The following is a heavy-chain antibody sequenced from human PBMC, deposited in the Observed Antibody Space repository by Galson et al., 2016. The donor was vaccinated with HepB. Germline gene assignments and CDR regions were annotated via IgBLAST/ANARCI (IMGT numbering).Heavy chain of an antibody. D-gene: IGHD6-13*01. CDR1: GFTFGSYI. Sequence: SLRLSCAASGFTFGSYIMDWVRQAPGKGLEWVSSITASSAYIYYADSVKGRFTISRDNAKNSLYLQMNSLRAEDTAVYYCARDVSGSSWYSRYFDLWGRGTLVTVSS. V-gene: IGHV3-21*01. CDR2: ITASSAYI. J-gene: IGHJ2*01. CDR3: ARDVSGSSWYSRYFDL.